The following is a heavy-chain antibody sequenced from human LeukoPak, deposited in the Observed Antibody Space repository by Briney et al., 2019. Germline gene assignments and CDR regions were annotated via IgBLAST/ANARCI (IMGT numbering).Heavy chain of an antibody. CDR1: GGSISSSSCY. V-gene: IGHV4-39*02. J-gene: IGHJ3*02. CDR3: ALELVVPAALERLNAFDI. D-gene: IGHD2-2*01. Sequence: SETLSLTCTVSGGSISSSSCYWGWIRQPPGKGLEWIGSINYGGTTYYNPSLNSRVTISVDRSKNHFSLNLSSVTAADTAVYYCALELVVPAALERLNAFDIWGHGTMVTVSS. CDR2: INYGGTT.